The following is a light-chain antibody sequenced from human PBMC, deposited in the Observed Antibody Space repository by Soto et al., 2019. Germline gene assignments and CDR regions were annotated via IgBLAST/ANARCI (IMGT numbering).Light chain of an antibody. CDR1: QSVSSY. Sequence: EIVLTQSPATLSLSPGERATLSCRASQSVSSYLAWYQQKPGQAPRLLIYDASNRATGIPARFSGSGSGTDFTLTISSLEPEDFSFYYCQQRSNWPPVFGGGTKVYIK. CDR2: DAS. CDR3: QQRSNWPPV. V-gene: IGKV3-11*01. J-gene: IGKJ4*01.